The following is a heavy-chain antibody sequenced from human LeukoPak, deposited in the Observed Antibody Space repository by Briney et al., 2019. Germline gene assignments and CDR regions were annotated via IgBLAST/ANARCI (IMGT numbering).Heavy chain of an antibody. CDR3: ARQYCSSTSCYKYYCYYGMDV. Sequence: SETLSLTCAVYGGSFSGYYWSWIRQPPGKGLEWIGEINHSGSTNYNPSLKSRVTISVDTSKNQFSLKLSSVTAADTAVYYCARQYCSSTSCYKYYCYYGMDVWGQGTTVTVSS. CDR1: GGSFSGYY. D-gene: IGHD2-2*02. V-gene: IGHV4-34*01. J-gene: IGHJ6*02. CDR2: INHSGST.